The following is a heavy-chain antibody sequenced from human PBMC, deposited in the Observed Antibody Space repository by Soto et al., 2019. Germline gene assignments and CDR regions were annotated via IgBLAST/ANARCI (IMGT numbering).Heavy chain of an antibody. CDR3: ARGGVSTRTFDY. CDR2: IYPSDSDT. J-gene: IGHJ4*02. Sequence: PGEPLKISCKGSGYTFAGYWIAWVRQMPGKGLELMGIIYPSDSDTRYRPSFQGQVTISADKSISSAYLQWSSLRASDTAMYYCARGGVSTRTFDYWGQGTPVTVSS. D-gene: IGHD3-3*01. V-gene: IGHV5-51*01. CDR1: GYTFAGYW.